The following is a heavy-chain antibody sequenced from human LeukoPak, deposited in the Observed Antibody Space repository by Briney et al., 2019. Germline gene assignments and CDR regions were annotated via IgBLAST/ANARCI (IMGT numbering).Heavy chain of an antibody. CDR3: ARDGLIVGATGGDDY. V-gene: IGHV1-46*03. D-gene: IGHD1-26*01. CDR2: INPSGGST. CDR1: GYTFTSYY. J-gene: IGHJ4*02. Sequence: ASVKVSCKASGYTFTSYYMHWVRQAPGQGPEWMGIINPSGGSTSHAQKFQGRVTMTRDTSTRTVYLELSSLRSEDTAVYYCARDGLIVGATGGDDYWGQGTLVTVSS.